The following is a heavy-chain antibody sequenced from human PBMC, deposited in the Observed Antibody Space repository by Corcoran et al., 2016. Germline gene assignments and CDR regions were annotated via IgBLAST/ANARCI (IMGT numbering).Heavy chain of an antibody. J-gene: IGHJ4*02. D-gene: IGHD2-2*01. CDR3: ARAAAVPAARGVHFDY. V-gene: IGHV4-31*03. CDR2: IYYRGST. CDR1: GGSISSGGYY. Sequence: QVQLQESDPGLVKPSQTLSLTCTVSGGSISSGGYYWSWIRQHPGKGLEWIGYIYYRGSTYYNPSLKSRVTISVDTSKNQVSLKLSSVTAAATVVYYCARAAAVPAARGVHFDYWGQGTLVTVSS.